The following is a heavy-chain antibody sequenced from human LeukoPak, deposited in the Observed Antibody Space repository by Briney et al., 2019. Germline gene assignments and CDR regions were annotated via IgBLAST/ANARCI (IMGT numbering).Heavy chain of an antibody. Sequence: PGGSLRLSCVVSGFTISSYSMIWVRQAPGKGLQWVANMKKDGSETKYVESVKGRFTISRDNAKNSLYLQMNSLRAEDTAVYYCGRHRSGSGTYFIDYWGQGTLVSVSS. V-gene: IGHV3-7*01. CDR1: GFTISSYS. CDR2: MKKDGSET. D-gene: IGHD3-10*01. CDR3: GRHRSGSGTYFIDY. J-gene: IGHJ4*02.